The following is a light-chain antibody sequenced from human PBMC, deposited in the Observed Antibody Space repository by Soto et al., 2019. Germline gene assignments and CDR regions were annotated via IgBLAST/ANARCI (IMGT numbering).Light chain of an antibody. J-gene: IGKJ4*01. CDR3: QKYNSALT. V-gene: IGKV1-27*01. Sequence: DIKMTQSPSSLSASVGDRVTITRRASQGISNYLACYQQKPGKVPKLLIYAASTLQSEVPSRLSGSGSGTDFTLTISSLQPEDVATCYCQKYNSALTFGGGTKVEIK. CDR2: AAS. CDR1: QGISNY.